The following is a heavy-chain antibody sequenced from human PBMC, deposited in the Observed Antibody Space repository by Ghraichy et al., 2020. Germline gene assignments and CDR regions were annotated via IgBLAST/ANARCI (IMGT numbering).Heavy chain of an antibody. CDR3: ARDRPYDFWSGTDYYYGMGV. Sequence: SCAASGFTFSSYSMNWVRQAPGKGLEWVSYISSSSSTIYYADSVKGRFTISRDNAKNSLYLQMNSLRDEDTAVYYCARDRPYDFWSGTDYYYGMGVWGQGTTVTVSS. CDR1: GFTFSSYS. V-gene: IGHV3-48*02. CDR2: ISSSSSTI. D-gene: IGHD3-3*01. J-gene: IGHJ6*02.